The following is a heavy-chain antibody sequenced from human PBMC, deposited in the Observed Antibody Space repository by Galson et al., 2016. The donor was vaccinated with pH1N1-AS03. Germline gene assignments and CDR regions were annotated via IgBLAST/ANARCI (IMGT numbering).Heavy chain of an antibody. CDR3: ARHASPTILSYHFDS. Sequence: QSGAEVKQPGESLKISCKASGYLFTNYWIAWVRQMPGKGLEWMGIIYPSDSDARYSPSFQGQVTFSADKSTSTAYLHLTTLKAADSAIYYGARHASPTILSYHFDSWGRGTLVTVSS. CDR1: GYLFTNYW. D-gene: IGHD1-26*01. CDR2: IYPSDSDA. J-gene: IGHJ4*02. V-gene: IGHV5-51*01.